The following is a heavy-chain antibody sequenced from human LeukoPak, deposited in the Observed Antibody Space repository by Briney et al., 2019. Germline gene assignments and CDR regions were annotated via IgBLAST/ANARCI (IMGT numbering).Heavy chain of an antibody. V-gene: IGHV3-7*04. D-gene: IGHD1-26*01. CDR2: IKQDGSEK. CDR3: ARAVGATHFDY. J-gene: IGHJ4*02. CDR1: GFTFSSYW. Sequence: GGSLRLSCAASGFTFSSYWMSWVRQAPGKGLEWVANIKQDGSEKFYVDSVKGRFTISRDNDKNSLCLQMNSLRAEDTAVYYCARAVGATHFDYWGQGILVTVSS.